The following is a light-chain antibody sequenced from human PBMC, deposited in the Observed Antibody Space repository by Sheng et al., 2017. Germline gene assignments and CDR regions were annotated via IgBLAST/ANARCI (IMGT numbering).Light chain of an antibody. CDR1: QSITTY. J-gene: IGKJ2*01. Sequence: DIQMTQSPSSLSASVGDRVTITCRASQSITTYLNWYQQKPGKATKLLIYDASNLETGVPSRFSGSGSGTDFTFTISSLQPEDIATYYCQQYDNLPYTFGQGTKLEIK. CDR2: DAS. CDR3: QQYDNLPYT. V-gene: IGKV1-33*01.